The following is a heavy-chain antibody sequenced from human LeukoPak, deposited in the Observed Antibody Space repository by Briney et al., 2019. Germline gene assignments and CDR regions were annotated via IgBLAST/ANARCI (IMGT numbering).Heavy chain of an antibody. CDR3: ASLPRYYCSSTSCPKS. V-gene: IGHV4-39*07. CDR1: GDSLISNKYY. J-gene: IGHJ4*02. Sequence: SETLSLTCTVSGDSLISNKYYWGWIRQPPGKGLEWIGNIYHSGSTNYNPSLKSRVTISVDTSKNQFSLKLSSVTAADTAVYYCASLPRYYCSSTSCPKSWGQGTLVTVSS. D-gene: IGHD2-2*01. CDR2: IYHSGST.